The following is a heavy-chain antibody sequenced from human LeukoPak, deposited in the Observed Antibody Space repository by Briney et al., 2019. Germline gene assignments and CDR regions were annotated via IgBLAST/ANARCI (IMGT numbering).Heavy chain of an antibody. CDR3: ARDLRSSGYYAFDY. Sequence: GGSLRLSCAASGFTFNNAWMNWVRQAPGKGLEWVSFISSSSSYIYYADSVKGRFTISRDNAKNSLYLQMNSLRAEDTAVYYCARDLRSSGYYAFDYWGQGTLVTVSS. CDR2: ISSSSSYI. J-gene: IGHJ4*02. V-gene: IGHV3-21*01. D-gene: IGHD3-22*01. CDR1: GFTFNNAW.